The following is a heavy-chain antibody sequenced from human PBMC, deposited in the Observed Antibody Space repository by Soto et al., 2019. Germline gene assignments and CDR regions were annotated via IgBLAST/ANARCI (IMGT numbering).Heavy chain of an antibody. Sequence: EVPLVESGGGFIKPGGSLRLSCAASGFSFINAWMGWVRQAPGKELEWVGRVRSKTEGGTIDYAAPMKGRFTISRDESKNTLYLQMTSLRTEDTAVYFCTTIAVVTPGFDYWGQGTRVTVSS. D-gene: IGHD2-15*01. CDR1: GFSFINAW. CDR3: TTIAVVTPGFDY. J-gene: IGHJ4*02. CDR2: VRSKTEGGTI. V-gene: IGHV3-15*01.